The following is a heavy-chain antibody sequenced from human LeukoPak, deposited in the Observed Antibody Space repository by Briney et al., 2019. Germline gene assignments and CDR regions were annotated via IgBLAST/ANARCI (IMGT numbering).Heavy chain of an antibody. D-gene: IGHD3-3*01. Sequence: GGSLRLSCAASGSTFSSYAMHWVRQAPGKGLEWVAVISYDGSNKYYADSVKGRFTVSRDIAKNTLYLQMNSLRAEDTGVYYCAKDHYWSIDYWGRGTLVTVSS. V-gene: IGHV3-30-3*01. CDR3: AKDHYWSIDY. J-gene: IGHJ4*02. CDR1: GSTFSSYA. CDR2: ISYDGSNK.